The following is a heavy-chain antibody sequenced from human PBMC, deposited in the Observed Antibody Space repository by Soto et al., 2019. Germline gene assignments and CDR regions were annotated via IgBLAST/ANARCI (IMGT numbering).Heavy chain of an antibody. CDR1: GFSISRYW. CDR2: IDQDGPEN. D-gene: IGHD1-26*01. CDR3: ARDRGNGYYGQDTWGMDV. J-gene: IGHJ6*02. V-gene: IGHV3-7*05. Sequence: DVQLVESGGGLVQPGGSLRVSCGASGFSISRYWMSWVRRAPGKGLEWVGNIDQDGPENFYAGSVRGRFTISRDNAMNSPDLQMDSLTAEDTAVYFCARDRGNGYYGQDTWGMDVLGQGTTVTVSS.